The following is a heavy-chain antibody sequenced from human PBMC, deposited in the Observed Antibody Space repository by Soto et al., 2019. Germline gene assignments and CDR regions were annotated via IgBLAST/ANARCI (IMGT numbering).Heavy chain of an antibody. D-gene: IGHD3-10*01. J-gene: IGHJ4*02. CDR2: IYPGDSDT. CDR1: GYSFTSYW. Sequence: GESLKISCKVSGYSFTSYWIGWVRQMPGKGLEWMGIIYPGDSDTRYSPSFQGQVTISADKSISTAYLQWSSLKASDTAMYYCARSIWFGELFAPGFDYWGQGTVGTVSS. V-gene: IGHV5-51*01. CDR3: ARSIWFGELFAPGFDY.